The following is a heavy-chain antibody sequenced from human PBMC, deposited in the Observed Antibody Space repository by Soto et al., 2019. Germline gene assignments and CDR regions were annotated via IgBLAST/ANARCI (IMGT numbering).Heavy chain of an antibody. V-gene: IGHV3-74*01. D-gene: IGHD1-7*01. CDR3: ARDPLIGTTEYGLDV. CDR2: VNNDGSNT. Sequence: EVQLVESGGGLVQPGGSLRLSCAASGFTFSTYWMHWVRQPPGKGLVWVSRVNNDGSNTSYADAVKGRFTISRDNAESTLYLQMNILRAEATAAYYCARDPLIGTTEYGLDVWGQGTTVSVSS. CDR1: GFTFSTYW. J-gene: IGHJ6*02.